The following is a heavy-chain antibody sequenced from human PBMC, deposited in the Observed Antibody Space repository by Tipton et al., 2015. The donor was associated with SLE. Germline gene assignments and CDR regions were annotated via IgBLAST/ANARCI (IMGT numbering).Heavy chain of an antibody. D-gene: IGHD2-21*01. J-gene: IGHJ2*01. CDR3: ARGGGSYCGGDCYSGWYFDL. Sequence: TLSLTCTVSGGSVSNYFWSWIRQPAGKGLEGIGRFYSNGGTNYNPSLKSRVTMSVDTSKNQFSLKLNSVTAADTAVYFCARGGGSYCGGDCYSGWYFDLWGRGTLVTVSS. CDR1: GGSVSNYF. CDR2: FYSNGGT. V-gene: IGHV4-4*07.